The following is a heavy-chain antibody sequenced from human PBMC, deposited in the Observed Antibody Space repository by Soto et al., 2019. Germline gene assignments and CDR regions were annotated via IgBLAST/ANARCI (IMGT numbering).Heavy chain of an antibody. CDR2: IYPGDSDT. V-gene: IGHV5-51*01. CDR1: GFTFTNYW. Sequence: GESLKISCKGSGFTFTNYWIGWVRQMPGKGLEWMGIIYPGDSDTKYNPSFQGQVTISADKSITTTYLQWSSLKASDTAIYYCAASIFYYGMDVWGQGTTVTVSS. CDR3: AASIFYYGMDV. J-gene: IGHJ6*02.